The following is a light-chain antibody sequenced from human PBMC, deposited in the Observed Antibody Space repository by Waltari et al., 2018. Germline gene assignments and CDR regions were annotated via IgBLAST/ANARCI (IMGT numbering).Light chain of an antibody. CDR3: QQYGHWPPIT. CDR2: GTS. Sequence: EMVLTQSPATLSVSPGESVALSCRASQRISSSLAWYQQKPGQAPRLLLFGTSTRATGGPARCSGSGSGTEFTLTISNMQSEDFGVYYCQQYGHWPPITFGQGTRLEIE. CDR1: QRISSS. V-gene: IGKV3-15*01. J-gene: IGKJ5*01.